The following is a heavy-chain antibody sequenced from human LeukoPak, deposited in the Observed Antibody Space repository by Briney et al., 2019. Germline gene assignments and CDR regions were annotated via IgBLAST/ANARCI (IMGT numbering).Heavy chain of an antibody. V-gene: IGHV3-7*05. D-gene: IGHD2-15*01. CDR3: LSAAGY. J-gene: IGHJ4*02. Sequence: GGSLRLSCAAPGLTFSNFWMNWVRQAPGKGLEWVASIKPDGTEKYYVDSVKGRFTISRDNAKKSFYLQMNSLRPEDTAVYYALSAAGYWGQGAPVTVSS. CDR1: GLTFSNFW. CDR2: IKPDGTEK.